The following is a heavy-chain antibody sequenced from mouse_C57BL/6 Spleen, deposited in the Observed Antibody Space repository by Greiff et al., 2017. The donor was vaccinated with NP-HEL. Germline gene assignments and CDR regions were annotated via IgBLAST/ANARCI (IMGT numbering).Heavy chain of an antibody. V-gene: IGHV6-3*01. Sequence: DVMLVESGGGLVQPGGSMKLSCVASGFTFSNYWMNWVRQSPEKGLEWVAQIRLKSDNYATNYAESVKGRFTISRDDSKSSVYLQMNNLRAEDTGIYYCTLLTGTGDYWGQGTTLTVSS. CDR1: GFTFSNYW. J-gene: IGHJ2*01. D-gene: IGHD4-1*01. CDR2: IRLKSDNYAT. CDR3: TLLTGTGDY.